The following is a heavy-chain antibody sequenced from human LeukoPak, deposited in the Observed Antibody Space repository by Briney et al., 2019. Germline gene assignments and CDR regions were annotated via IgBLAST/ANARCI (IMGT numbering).Heavy chain of an antibody. CDR2: ISATGIRT. Sequence: GSLRLSCAASGLTFDTHAMSWVRQAPGKGLQWVSAISATGIRTYYADSVKGRFTISRDNSKNTLYLQMNSLRAEDTAVYYCLLTYCGGDCYRVWVFWGRGTLVTVSS. V-gene: IGHV3-23*01. CDR1: GLTFDTHA. D-gene: IGHD2-21*02. CDR3: LLTYCGGDCYRVWVF. J-gene: IGHJ4*02.